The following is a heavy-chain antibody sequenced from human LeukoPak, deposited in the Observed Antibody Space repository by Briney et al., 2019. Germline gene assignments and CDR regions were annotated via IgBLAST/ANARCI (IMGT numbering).Heavy chain of an antibody. CDR2: VHSSGGVI. V-gene: IGHV1-46*01. J-gene: IGHJ5*02. CDR3: AGSSHQRNWFDP. CDR1: GYTFTSDY. D-gene: IGHD1-26*01. Sequence: ASVKVSCKASGYTFTSDYMNWVRQAPGQGLEWMGIVHSSGGVIKYAQEFQDRLTVTRATSTSTIYMELSSLRSEDTAVYYCAGSSHQRNWFDPWGQGTLVIVSS.